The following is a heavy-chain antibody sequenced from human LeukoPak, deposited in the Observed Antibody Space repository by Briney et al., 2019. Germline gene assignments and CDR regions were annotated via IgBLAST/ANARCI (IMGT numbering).Heavy chain of an antibody. V-gene: IGHV3-48*03. D-gene: IGHD3-16*01. J-gene: IGHJ4*02. Sequence: GGSLRLSCAASGFTFSSYEMNWVRQAPGKGLEWVSYISSSGSTIYYADSVKGRFTISRDNAKNSLYLQMNSLRAEDTAVYYCARRYVWGSFPFYWGQGTLVTVSS. CDR2: ISSSGSTI. CDR1: GFTFSSYE. CDR3: ARRYVWGSFPFY.